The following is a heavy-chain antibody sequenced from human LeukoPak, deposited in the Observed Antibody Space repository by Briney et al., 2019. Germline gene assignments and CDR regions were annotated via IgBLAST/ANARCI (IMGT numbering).Heavy chain of an antibody. Sequence: PSETLSLTCTVSGGSISSYYWSWIRQPPGKGLEWIGYIYYSGNINYNPSLKSRVTISVDTPKNQFSLKLSSVTAADTAAYYCARGLYSTSSRNAFDIWGQGTMVTASS. CDR3: ARGLYSTSSRNAFDI. D-gene: IGHD6-6*01. CDR2: IYYSGNI. V-gene: IGHV4-59*01. CDR1: GGSISSYY. J-gene: IGHJ3*02.